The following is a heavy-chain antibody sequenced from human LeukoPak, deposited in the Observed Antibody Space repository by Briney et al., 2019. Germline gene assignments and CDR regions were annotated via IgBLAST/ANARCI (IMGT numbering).Heavy chain of an antibody. CDR1: GFTFSSYE. CDR3: GELGITMIGGV. J-gene: IGHJ6*04. Sequence: GGSLRLSCAASGFTFSSYEMNWVRQAPGKGLEWVSYISSSGSTIYYADSVKGRLTISRDHAKNSLSLQKHSPRAEDNAVYYCGELGITMIGGVWGKGTTVTISS. V-gene: IGHV3-48*03. CDR2: ISSSGSTI. D-gene: IGHD3-10*02.